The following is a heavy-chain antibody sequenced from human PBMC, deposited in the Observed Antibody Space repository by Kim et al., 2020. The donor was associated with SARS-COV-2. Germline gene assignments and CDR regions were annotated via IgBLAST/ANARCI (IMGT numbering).Heavy chain of an antibody. D-gene: IGHD3-10*01. CDR3: ASRGFGEFQH. J-gene: IGHJ1*01. V-gene: IGHV3-48*02. Sequence: TIHYADSVKGRFTISRDNDRNYLHLQMNSLRDEDTAIYYCASRGFGEFQHWGQGTLVTVSS. CDR2: TI.